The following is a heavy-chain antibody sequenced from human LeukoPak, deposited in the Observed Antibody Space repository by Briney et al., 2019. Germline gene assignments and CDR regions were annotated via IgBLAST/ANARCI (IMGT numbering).Heavy chain of an antibody. CDR1: GGTFSSYA. Sequence: SVKVSCKASGGTFSSYAISWVRQAPGQGLEWMGRIIPILGIANYAQKFQGRVTITADKSTSTAYMELSSLRSEDTAVYYCARGGYSSGWSPPRAVDYWGQGTLVAVSS. CDR2: IIPILGIA. J-gene: IGHJ4*02. V-gene: IGHV1-69*04. CDR3: ARGGYSSGWSPPRAVDY. D-gene: IGHD6-19*01.